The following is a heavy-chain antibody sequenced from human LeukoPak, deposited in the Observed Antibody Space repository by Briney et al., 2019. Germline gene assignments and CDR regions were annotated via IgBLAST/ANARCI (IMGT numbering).Heavy chain of an antibody. CDR3: ARDRTADYDFWSGRHPGDY. D-gene: IGHD3-3*01. V-gene: IGHV1-18*01. CDR1: GYTFTSYA. Sequence: ASVKVSCKASGYTFTSYAMHWVRQAPGQRLEWMGWISAYNGNTNYAQKLQGRVTMTTDTSTSTAYMELRSLRSDDTAVYYCARDRTADYDFWSGRHPGDYWGQGTLVTVSS. CDR2: ISAYNGNT. J-gene: IGHJ4*02.